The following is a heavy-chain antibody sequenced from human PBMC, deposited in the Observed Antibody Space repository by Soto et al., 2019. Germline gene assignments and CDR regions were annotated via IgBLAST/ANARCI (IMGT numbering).Heavy chain of an antibody. CDR2: IIPILGIA. J-gene: IGHJ5*02. CDR1: GGTFSSYT. CDR3: ARELLNCSGGSCYSHNWFDP. V-gene: IGHV1-69*04. Sequence: SVKVSCKASGGTFSSYTISWVRQAPGQGLEWMGRIIPILGIANYAQKFQGRVTITADKSTSTAYMELSSLRSEDTAVYYCARELLNCSGGSCYSHNWFDPWGQGTLVTVSS. D-gene: IGHD2-15*01.